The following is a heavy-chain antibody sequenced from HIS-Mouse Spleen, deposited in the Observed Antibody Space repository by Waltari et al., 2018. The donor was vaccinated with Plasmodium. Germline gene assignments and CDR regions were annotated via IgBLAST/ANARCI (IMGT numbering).Heavy chain of an antibody. Sequence: QVQLVQSGAEVKKPGASVTVSCTASGYTFTGYYMHWVRQATGQGLEWMGWINPNSGGTNYAQKFQGRVTMTRDTSISTAYMELSRLRSDDTAVYYCARVLGYKAAAGTFVEYFQHWGQGTLVTVSS. CDR3: ARVLGYKAAAGTFVEYFQH. V-gene: IGHV1-2*02. J-gene: IGHJ1*01. D-gene: IGHD6-13*01. CDR2: INPNSGGT. CDR1: GYTFTGYY.